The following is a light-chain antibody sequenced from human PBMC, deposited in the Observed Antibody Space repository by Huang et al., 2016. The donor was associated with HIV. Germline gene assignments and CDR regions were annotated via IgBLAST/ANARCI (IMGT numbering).Light chain of an antibody. Sequence: IVLTQSPVTLSLSPGERATLSCRASQSVSSYLAWYQQKPGQAPRLLIYDASNRATGIPARFSGSGSGTDFTLTISSLEPEDFAVYYCQQRSNWPLMYTFGQGTKLEI. CDR1: QSVSSY. V-gene: IGKV3-11*01. CDR3: QQRSNWPLMYT. J-gene: IGKJ2*01. CDR2: DAS.